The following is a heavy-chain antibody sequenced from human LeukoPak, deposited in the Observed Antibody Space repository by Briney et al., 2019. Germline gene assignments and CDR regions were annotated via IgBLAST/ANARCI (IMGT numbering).Heavy chain of an antibody. Sequence: GGSLRLSCAASGFTFSDYYMTWIRQAPGKGLEWVSYITGRGTNTNYADSVKGRFTISRDNAKNSLYLQMNSLRAEDTAVYHCGSGNYGVDVWGQGTTVTVSS. V-gene: IGHV3-11*03. CDR2: ITGRGTNT. J-gene: IGHJ6*02. CDR1: GFTFSDYY. CDR3: GSGNYGVDV.